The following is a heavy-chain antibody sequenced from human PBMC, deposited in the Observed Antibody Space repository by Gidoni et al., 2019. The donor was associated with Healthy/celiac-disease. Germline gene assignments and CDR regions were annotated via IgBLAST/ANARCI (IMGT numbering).Heavy chain of an antibody. CDR3: AKGGGIVGAINWFDP. CDR1: GFTFSSYA. CDR2: ISGSGGST. Sequence: EVQLLESGGGLVQPGGSLRLSCAASGFTFSSYAMSWVRQAPGKGLAWVSAISGSGGSTYYADSVKGRFTISRDNSKNTLYLQMNSLRAEDTAVYYCAKGGGIVGAINWFDPWGQGTLVTVSS. V-gene: IGHV3-23*01. D-gene: IGHD1-26*01. J-gene: IGHJ5*02.